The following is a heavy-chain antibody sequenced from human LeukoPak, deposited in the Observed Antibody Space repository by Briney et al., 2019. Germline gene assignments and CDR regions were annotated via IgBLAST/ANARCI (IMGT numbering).Heavy chain of an antibody. CDR2: IYYSGST. Sequence: EPSETLSLTCTVSGGSISSYYWSWIRQPPGKGLEWIGYIYYSGSTNYNPSLKSRVTISVDTSKNQFSLKLSSVTAADTAVYYCARQRSSTSCLDYWGQGTLVTVSS. CDR3: ARQRSSTSCLDY. J-gene: IGHJ4*02. D-gene: IGHD2-2*01. CDR1: GGSISSYY. V-gene: IGHV4-59*08.